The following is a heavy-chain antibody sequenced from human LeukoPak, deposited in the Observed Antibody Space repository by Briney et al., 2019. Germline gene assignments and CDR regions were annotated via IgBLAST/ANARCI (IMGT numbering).Heavy chain of an antibody. CDR2: ISYDGSNK. D-gene: IGHD3-3*01. CDR3: AREHYDFWSGYRGEGY. J-gene: IGHJ4*02. Sequence: GGSLRLSCAASGFTFSTYIMNWVRQAPGKGLEWVAVISYDGSNKYYADSVKGRFTISRDNSKNTLYLQMNSLRAEDTAVYYCAREHYDFWSGYRGEGYWGQGTLVTVSS. V-gene: IGHV3-30*03. CDR1: GFTFSTYI.